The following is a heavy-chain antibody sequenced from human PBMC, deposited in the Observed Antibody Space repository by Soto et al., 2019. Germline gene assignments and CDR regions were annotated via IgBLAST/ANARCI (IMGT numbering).Heavy chain of an antibody. CDR2: ISSSSSYI. CDR3: ARDDVLCDGGRCYGVPLDV. CDR1: GFTFSSYS. V-gene: IGHV3-21*01. Sequence: GGSLRLSCAASGFTFSSYSMNWVRQAPGKGLEWVSSISSSSSYIYYADSAKGRFTISRDNAKNSLYLQMNSLRAEDTAVYYCARDDVLCDGGRCYGVPLDVWGKGTTVTVSS. D-gene: IGHD2-15*01. J-gene: IGHJ6*04.